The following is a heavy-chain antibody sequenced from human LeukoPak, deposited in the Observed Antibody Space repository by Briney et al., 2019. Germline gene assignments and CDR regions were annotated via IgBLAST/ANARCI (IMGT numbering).Heavy chain of an antibody. J-gene: IGHJ3*02. CDR1: GFTFSSYA. Sequence: GGSLRLSCAASGFTFSSYAMHWVRQAPGKGLEWMAVISYDGSNKYYADSVKGRFTISRDNSKNTLYLQMNSLRAEDTAVYYCARNLWFGESSDAFDMWGQGTMVTVSS. CDR2: ISYDGSNK. V-gene: IGHV3-30*04. D-gene: IGHD3-10*01. CDR3: ARNLWFGESSDAFDM.